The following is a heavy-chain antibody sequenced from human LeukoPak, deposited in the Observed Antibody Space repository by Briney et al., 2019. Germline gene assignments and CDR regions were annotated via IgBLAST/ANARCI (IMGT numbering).Heavy chain of an antibody. CDR3: VSDLCGGDDQ. CDR1: GFSFNSYW. Sequence: GGSLRLSCAASGFSFNSYWMHWVRQAPGKGLVWVSRIDEDGKTIDYADSVKVRFTISRDNAKDTLYLQMSSPRDEDTAVYYCVSDLCGGDDQWGRGTLVTVSS. V-gene: IGHV3-74*01. D-gene: IGHD3-3*01. CDR2: IDEDGKTI. J-gene: IGHJ5*02.